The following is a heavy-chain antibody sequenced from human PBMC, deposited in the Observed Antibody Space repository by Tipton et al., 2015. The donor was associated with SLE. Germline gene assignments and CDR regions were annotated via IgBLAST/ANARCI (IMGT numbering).Heavy chain of an antibody. D-gene: IGHD6-13*01. V-gene: IGHV4-39*07. Sequence: TLSLTCTVSGGSITTTSYYWSWIRQPPGKGLEWIGDINHSGDTNYNPSLRGRISISVDASKNQFSLKVSSVTAADTAVYYCARRRAAVPFDYWGQGTLVTVS. J-gene: IGHJ4*02. CDR3: ARRRAAVPFDY. CDR1: GGSITTTSYY. CDR2: INHSGDT.